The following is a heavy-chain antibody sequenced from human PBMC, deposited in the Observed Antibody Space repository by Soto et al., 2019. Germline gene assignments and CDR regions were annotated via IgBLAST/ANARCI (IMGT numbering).Heavy chain of an antibody. CDR3: ARDRTDSGYYTNWLDP. CDR1: GGTFGSDA. V-gene: IGHV1-69*06. J-gene: IGHJ5*02. Sequence: QVHLMQSGAEVKKPGSSVKVSCKASGGTFGSDAITWVRQVPGQGLEWVGRIIPIFGTTNYAQNLQGRVTISADKSTLTSYMELHSLTSDDTALYYCARDRTDSGYYTNWLDPWGQGTQVTVSS. D-gene: IGHD3-22*01. CDR2: IIPIFGTT.